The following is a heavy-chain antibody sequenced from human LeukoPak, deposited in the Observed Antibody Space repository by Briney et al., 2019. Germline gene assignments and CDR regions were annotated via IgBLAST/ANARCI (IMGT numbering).Heavy chain of an antibody. CDR1: GYSISRGYY. J-gene: IGHJ4*02. V-gene: IGHV4-38-2*02. D-gene: IGHD3-3*01. CDR2: IHYSGNS. CDR3: ARRDWSAYQLDF. Sequence: SETLSLTCNVSGYSISRGYYWGWIRQPPGRGLESIGSIHYSGNSHYNPSLKTRVSISVDTSKNQLSLKLTSVTAADTAVYFCARRDWSAYQLDFWGRGILVVASS.